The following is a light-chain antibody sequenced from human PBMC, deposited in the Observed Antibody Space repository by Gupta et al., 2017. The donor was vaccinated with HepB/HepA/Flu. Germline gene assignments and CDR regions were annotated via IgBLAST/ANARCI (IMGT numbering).Light chain of an antibody. CDR1: ESISSR. J-gene: IGKJ4*01. CDR3: HQDQSWPPLT. CDR2: DAS. V-gene: IGKV3-15*01. Sequence: EIVMTQSPATLSVSPGERVTLSCRASESISSRLAWYQHKPGQAPRLLIYDASTRATGIPPRFSGSGYGTEFTLTISSLQSEDFALYHCHQDQSWPPLTFGGGTRVEIK.